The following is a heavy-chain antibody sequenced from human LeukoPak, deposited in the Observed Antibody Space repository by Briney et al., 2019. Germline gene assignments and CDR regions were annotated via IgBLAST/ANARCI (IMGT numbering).Heavy chain of an antibody. V-gene: IGHV3-21*04. Sequence: GGSLRLSCAASKFTFGAYSMNWVRQAPGKGLEWVSSISHSGTPTYYADSVRGRFTISRDNAKNSLYLQMNSLRAEDTALYYCAAFPKVLLWSGEFGGNCLDPWGQGTLSPSPQ. CDR1: KFTFGAYS. D-gene: IGHD3-10*01. CDR3: AAFPKVLLWSGEFGGNCLDP. J-gene: IGHJ5*02. CDR2: ISHSGTPT.